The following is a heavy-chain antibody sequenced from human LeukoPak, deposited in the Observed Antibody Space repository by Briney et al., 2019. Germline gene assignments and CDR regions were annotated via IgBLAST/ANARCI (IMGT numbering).Heavy chain of an antibody. D-gene: IGHD2-2*01. V-gene: IGHV4-59*01. Sequence: KSSETLSLTCTVSGGSISSYYWSWLRQPPGKGLEGIGYIYYSGSTNYNPSLKSRVTISVDTSKNQFSLKLSSVIAADTAVYYCARTTEGYCSSASCFGFSYSYYMDVWGKGTTVTISS. J-gene: IGHJ6*03. CDR3: ARTTEGYCSSASCFGFSYSYYMDV. CDR2: IYYSGST. CDR1: GGSISSYY.